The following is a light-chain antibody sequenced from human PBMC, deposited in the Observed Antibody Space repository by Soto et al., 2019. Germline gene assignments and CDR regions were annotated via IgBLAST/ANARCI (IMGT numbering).Light chain of an antibody. CDR3: QSYDTSLSGSV. V-gene: IGLV1-40*01. J-gene: IGLJ2*01. CDR2: GNS. Sequence: QLVLTQPPSVSGAPGQRVTISCTGTSSNIGAGYDVHWYQHLPGTAPKLLIYGNSDRPSGVPDRFSGSKSGTSASLAITGLQAEDEADYYCQSYDTSLSGSVFGRGTKVTVL. CDR1: SSNIGAGYD.